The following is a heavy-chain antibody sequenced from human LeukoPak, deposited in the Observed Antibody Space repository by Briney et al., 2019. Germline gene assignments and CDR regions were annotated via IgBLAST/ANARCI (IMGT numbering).Heavy chain of an antibody. CDR3: ARVMNYYYYYMGV. Sequence: PGGSLRLSCAASGFTVSSNYMSWVRQAPGKGLEWVSVIYSGGSTYYADSVKGRFTISRDNSKNTLYLQMNSLRAEDTAVYYCARVMNYYYYYMGVWGKGTTVTISS. D-gene: IGHD2-8*01. J-gene: IGHJ6*03. V-gene: IGHV3-66*01. CDR1: GFTVSSNY. CDR2: IYSGGST.